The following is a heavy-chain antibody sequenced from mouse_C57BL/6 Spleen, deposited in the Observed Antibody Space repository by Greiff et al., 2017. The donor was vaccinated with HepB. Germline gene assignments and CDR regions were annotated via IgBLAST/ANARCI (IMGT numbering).Heavy chain of an antibody. CDR1: GYTFTDYY. CDR2: INPYNGGT. CDR3: ARSHRQLRGYAMDY. D-gene: IGHD3-2*02. J-gene: IGHJ4*01. Sequence: EVQLQQSGPVLVKPGASVKMSCKASGYTFTDYYMNWVKQSHGKSLEWIGVINPYNGGTSYNQKFKGKATLTVDKSSSTAYMELNSLTSEDSAVYYCARSHRQLRGYAMDYWGQGTSVTVSS. V-gene: IGHV1-19*01.